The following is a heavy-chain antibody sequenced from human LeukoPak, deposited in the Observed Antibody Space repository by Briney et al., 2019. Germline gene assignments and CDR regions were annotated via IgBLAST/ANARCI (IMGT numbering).Heavy chain of an antibody. V-gene: IGHV4-59*01. CDR1: GGSISSYY. CDR2: LFYSGST. CDR3: ATVAVIRGVTYFDY. D-gene: IGHD3-10*01. Sequence: SETLSLTCTVSGGSISSYYWSWIRQPPGQGLEWIAYLFYSGSTDYNPSLESRVTTSVDTSKNQFSLKPRSVTAADTAVYYCATVAVIRGVTYFDYWGQGTLVTVSS. J-gene: IGHJ4*02.